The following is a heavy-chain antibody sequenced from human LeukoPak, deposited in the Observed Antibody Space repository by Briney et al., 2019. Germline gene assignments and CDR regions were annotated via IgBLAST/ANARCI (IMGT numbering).Heavy chain of an antibody. CDR3: AKDDAWGRFYH. D-gene: IGHD3-16*01. V-gene: IGHV3-23*01. CDR1: GFTFSSNW. CDR2: SSSIGGRT. J-gene: IGHJ1*01. Sequence: GGSLRLSCAASGFTFSSNWMSWVRQAPGKGLEWVSGSSSIGGRTYYADSVKGRFTVTRDNSRNTLHLQMNSLRVEDTGVYYCAKDDAWGRFYHWGQGTLVTVSS.